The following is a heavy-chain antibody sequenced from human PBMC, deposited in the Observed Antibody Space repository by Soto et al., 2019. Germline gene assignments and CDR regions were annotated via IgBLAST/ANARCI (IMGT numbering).Heavy chain of an antibody. V-gene: IGHV1-2*04. CDR3: ARGTQYYYDSSGYPDY. D-gene: IGHD3-22*01. Sequence: QVQLVQSGAEVKKPGASVKVSCKASGYTFTGYYMHWVRQAPGQGLEWMGWINPNSGGTNYAQKFQGWVTMTRDTSISTAYMELSRLRSDDTAVYYCARGTQYYYDSSGYPDYWGQGTLVTVSS. J-gene: IGHJ4*02. CDR1: GYTFTGYY. CDR2: INPNSGGT.